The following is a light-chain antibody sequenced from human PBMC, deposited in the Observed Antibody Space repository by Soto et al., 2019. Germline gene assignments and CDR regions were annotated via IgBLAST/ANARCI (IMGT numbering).Light chain of an antibody. J-gene: IGLJ2*01. CDR3: HVWDSNPNHVI. Sequence: SYELTQPPSVSVAPGKTAKISCGGDKIGDTSVHWYQQKAGQAPVLVIHYNSYRPSELTERFSGSNSGNTATLTINRVEAGDEVDYYCHVWDSNPNHVIFGGGTQLTVL. CDR2: YNS. CDR1: KIGDTS. V-gene: IGLV3-21*04.